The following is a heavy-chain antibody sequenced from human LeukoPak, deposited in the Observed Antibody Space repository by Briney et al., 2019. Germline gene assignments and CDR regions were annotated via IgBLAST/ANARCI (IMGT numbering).Heavy chain of an antibody. CDR3: AKDASYDILTGYYRHYFDY. CDR2: ISGSGGST. J-gene: IGHJ4*02. V-gene: IGHV3-23*01. CDR1: GFTFSSYA. Sequence: GGSLRLSCAASGFTFSSYAMSWVRQAPGKGLEWASAISGSGGSTYYADSVKGRFTISRDNSKNTLYLQMNSLRAEDTAVYYCAKDASYDILTGYYRHYFDYWGQGTLVTVSS. D-gene: IGHD3-9*01.